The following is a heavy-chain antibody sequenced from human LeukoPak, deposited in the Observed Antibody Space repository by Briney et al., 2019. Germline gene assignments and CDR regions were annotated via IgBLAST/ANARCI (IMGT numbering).Heavy chain of an antibody. D-gene: IGHD2-2*01. CDR1: GGTFISSA. V-gene: IGHV1-69*13. CDR2: IIPIFGTP. CDR3: AREASSTWYAMFDF. Sequence: SVKVSCKASGGTFISSAVSWVRQAPGQGLEWMGGIIPIFGTPNYAQKFQGRVSITADESTSTAYMVLSSLRAEDTAVYYCAREASSTWYAMFDFWGQGTLVTVSS. J-gene: IGHJ4*02.